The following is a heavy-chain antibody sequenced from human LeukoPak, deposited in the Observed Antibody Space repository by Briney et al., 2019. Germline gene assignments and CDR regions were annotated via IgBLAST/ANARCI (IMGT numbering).Heavy chain of an antibody. Sequence: GGSLRLSCVASGFTFSRYWMHWVRQGPGKGLVWVSRINSDGSSTSYADSVKGRFTISRDNAKNTLYLQMNSLRAEDTAVYYCAREYSTGFDPWGQGTLVTVSS. CDR3: AREYSTGFDP. D-gene: IGHD2-15*01. CDR1: GFTFSRYW. V-gene: IGHV3-74*01. CDR2: INSDGSST. J-gene: IGHJ5*02.